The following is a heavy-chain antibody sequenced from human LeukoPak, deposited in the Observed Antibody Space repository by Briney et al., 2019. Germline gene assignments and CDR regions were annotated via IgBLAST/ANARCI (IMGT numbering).Heavy chain of an antibody. CDR1: GYSFTDNY. CDR3: ARETYYDRGNAFHI. J-gene: IGHJ3*02. Sequence: GASVKVSCKASGYSFTDNYMHWVRQAPGQGLEWMGWINPNSGGADYAQKFQGRVTMTRDTSITTACMELSSLRSDDTAVYYCARETYYDRGNAFHIWGQGTMVTVSS. D-gene: IGHD3-22*01. V-gene: IGHV1-2*02. CDR2: INPNSGGA.